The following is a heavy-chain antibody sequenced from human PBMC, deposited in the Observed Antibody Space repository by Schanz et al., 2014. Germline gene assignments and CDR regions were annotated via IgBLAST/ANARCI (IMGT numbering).Heavy chain of an antibody. CDR3: ARVGGYCSGSSCYGAFDY. J-gene: IGHJ4*02. CDR1: GFTFSNTW. D-gene: IGHD2-15*01. CDR2: IRFDASAK. V-gene: IGHV3-30*02. Sequence: VQLVESGGGLVKPGGSLRLSCAASGFTFSNTWMSWVRQAPGKGLEWVAYIRFDASAKYYGDSVKGRFTISRDNSKNTLYLQMGSLRTEDMAVYYCARVGGYCSGSSCYGAFDYWGQGTLVAVSS.